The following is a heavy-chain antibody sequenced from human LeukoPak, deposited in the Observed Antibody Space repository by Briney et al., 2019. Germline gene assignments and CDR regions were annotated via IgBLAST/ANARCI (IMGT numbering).Heavy chain of an antibody. J-gene: IGHJ5*02. V-gene: IGHV1-18*01. CDR3: ARDRGCSSTSCYLGWLDP. D-gene: IGHD2-2*01. Sequence: ASVKVSCKASGYTFTSYGISWVRHAPGQGLECMGWISAYNGNTNYAQKLQGRVTMPTDTSTSTAYMELRSLRSDDTAVYYCARDRGCSSTSCYLGWLDPWGQGTLVTVSS. CDR1: GYTFTSYG. CDR2: ISAYNGNT.